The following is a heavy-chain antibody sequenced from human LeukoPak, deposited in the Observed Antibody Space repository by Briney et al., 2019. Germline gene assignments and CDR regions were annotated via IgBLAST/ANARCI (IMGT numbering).Heavy chain of an antibody. CDR1: GYTFTSYG. D-gene: IGHD4-17*01. V-gene: IGHV1-18*01. Sequence: GASVKVSCKASGYTFTSYGISWVRQAPGQGLEWMGWISAYNGNTNYAQKLQGRVTMTTDTSTSTAYMELRSLRSDDTAVYYCARDFGSTAYGDYDESDYWGQGTLVTVSS. CDR3: ARDFGSTAYGDYDESDY. J-gene: IGHJ4*02. CDR2: ISAYNGNT.